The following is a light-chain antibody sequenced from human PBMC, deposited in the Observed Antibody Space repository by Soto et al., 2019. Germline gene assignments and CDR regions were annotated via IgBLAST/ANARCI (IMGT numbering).Light chain of an antibody. CDR1: QSVSSN. CDR3: LQDYNYPRT. V-gene: IGKV3-15*01. Sequence: EIVMTQSPATLSVAPGERATLSCRASQSVSSNLVWYQQKPGQAPRLLIYGASTRATGIPARFSGSGSGTEFTLTISSLQPEDFATYYCLQDYNYPRTFGQGTKVDIK. J-gene: IGKJ1*01. CDR2: GAS.